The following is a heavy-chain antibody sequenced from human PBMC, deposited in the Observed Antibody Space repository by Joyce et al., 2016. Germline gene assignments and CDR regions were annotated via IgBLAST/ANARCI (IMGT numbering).Heavy chain of an antibody. D-gene: IGHD6-19*01. CDR3: ARGYTNGWLDH. V-gene: IGHV1-18*01. J-gene: IGHJ4*02. CDR2: ISAYHGNT. CDR1: GYTFVNYA. Sequence: QVQLVQSGAEVKKPEASVKVSCKASGYTFVNYAISWVRQAPGQGLELMGWISAYHGNTNYAQRLQGRVTMTRDTSTSTAYIELRSLRSDDTATYYCARGYTNGWLDHWGQGTLVTVSS.